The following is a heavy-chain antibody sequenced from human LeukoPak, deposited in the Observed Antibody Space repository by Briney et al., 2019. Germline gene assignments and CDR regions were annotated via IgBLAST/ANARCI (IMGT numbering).Heavy chain of an antibody. V-gene: IGHV1-2*02. J-gene: IGHJ4*02. Sequence: ASVKVSCKASGYTFTGYYMHWVRQAPGQGLAWMGWINPNSGGTNYAQKCQGRVTMTRDTSISTAYMELSRLRSDDTAVYYCASPLSYYDSSGYDYWGQGTLVTVSS. D-gene: IGHD3-22*01. CDR3: ASPLSYYDSSGYDY. CDR2: INPNSGGT. CDR1: GYTFTGYY.